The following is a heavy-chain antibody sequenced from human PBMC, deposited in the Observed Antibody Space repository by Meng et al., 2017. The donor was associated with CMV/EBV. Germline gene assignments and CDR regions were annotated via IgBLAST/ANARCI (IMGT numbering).Heavy chain of an antibody. D-gene: IGHD2-2*01. V-gene: IGHV4-34*01. CDR1: GGSFSGYY. CDR3: ARGGPNIVVVPAARFDP. Sequence: SETLSLTCAVYGGSFSGYYWSWIRQPPGKGLEWIGEINHSGSTNYNPSLKSRVTISVDTSKNQFSLKLSSVTAADTAVYYCARGGPNIVVVPAARFDPWGQGTPVTVSS. CDR2: INHSGST. J-gene: IGHJ5*02.